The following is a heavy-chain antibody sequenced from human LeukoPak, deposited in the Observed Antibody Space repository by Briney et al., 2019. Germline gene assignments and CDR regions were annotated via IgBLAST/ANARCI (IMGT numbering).Heavy chain of an antibody. Sequence: SETLSLTCTVSAGSISSYYWSWIRQPPGKGLEWIGYVYYSGGTNYNPSLKSRVTISVDTSKNQFSLNLSSVTAADTAVYYCARLDYGGNSVWGQGTLVTVSS. CDR2: VYYSGGT. V-gene: IGHV4-59*08. D-gene: IGHD4-23*01. CDR1: AGSISSYY. CDR3: ARLDYGGNSV. J-gene: IGHJ4*02.